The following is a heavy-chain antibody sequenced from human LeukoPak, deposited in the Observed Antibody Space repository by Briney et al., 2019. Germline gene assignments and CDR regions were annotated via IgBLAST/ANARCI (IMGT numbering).Heavy chain of an antibody. D-gene: IGHD3-22*01. CDR1: GGSISSGGYY. V-gene: IGHV4-31*03. CDR2: IYYSGST. CDR3: ARCAGYYDSSGSYPDAFDI. Sequence: SQTLSLTCTVSGGSISSGGYYWSWIRQHPGKGLEWIGYIYYSGSTYYNPSLKSRVTISVDTPKNQFSLKLSSVTAADTAVYYCARCAGYYDSSGSYPDAFDIWGQGTMVTVSS. J-gene: IGHJ3*02.